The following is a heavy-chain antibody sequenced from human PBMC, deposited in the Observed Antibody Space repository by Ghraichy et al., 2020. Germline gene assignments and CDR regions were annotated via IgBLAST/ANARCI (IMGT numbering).Heavy chain of an antibody. CDR2: IYYSGST. CDR3: GRGVVRGVTSLDY. Sequence: SETLSLTCTVSGGSISSYYWSWIRQPPGKGLEWIGYIYYSGSTNCNPSLKSRVTISVDTSKNQFSLKLSSVTASDTAVYYCGRGVVRGVTSLDYWGQVNLVTVSS. J-gene: IGHJ4*02. D-gene: IGHD3-10*01. CDR1: GGSISSYY. V-gene: IGHV4-59*01.